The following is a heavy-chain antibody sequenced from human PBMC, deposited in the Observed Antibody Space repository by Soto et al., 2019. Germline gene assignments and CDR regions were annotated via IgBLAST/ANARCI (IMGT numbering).Heavy chain of an antibody. V-gene: IGHV4-34*01. CDR2: INHSGST. D-gene: IGHD3-16*01. J-gene: IGHJ4*02. CDR3: ARLRGFDY. Sequence: QVQLQQWGAGLLKPSETLSLTCAVYGGSFSGYYWSWIRQPPGKGLEWIGEINHSGSTNYNPSLKSRVTISVDTSKNQFSLKLSSVTAAETAVYYCARLRGFDYWGQGTLVTVSS. CDR1: GGSFSGYY.